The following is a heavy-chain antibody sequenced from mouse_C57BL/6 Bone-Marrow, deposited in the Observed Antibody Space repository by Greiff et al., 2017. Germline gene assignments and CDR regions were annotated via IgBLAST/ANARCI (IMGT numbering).Heavy chain of an antibody. J-gene: IGHJ3*01. CDR3: ARHAGGFAY. Sequence: EVQVVESGGGLVQPGGSLKLSCAASGFTFSDYYMYWVRQTPEKRLEWVAYISNGGGSTYYPDTVKGRFTISRDNAKNTLYLQMSRLKSADTAMYDCARHAGGFAYWGQGTLVTVSA. V-gene: IGHV5-12*01. CDR1: GFTFSDYY. CDR2: ISNGGGST.